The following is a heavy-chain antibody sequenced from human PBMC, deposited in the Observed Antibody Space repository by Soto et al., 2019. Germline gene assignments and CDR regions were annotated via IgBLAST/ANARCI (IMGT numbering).Heavy chain of an antibody. Sequence: GASVKVSCKASGYTFIDYYMHWVRQAPGQGFEWMGRISPRSGGTNYAQKSQGRVTMTWDTSLNTAYMELSSLISEDTAVYYCARPPGYISDWYYFDLWGQGTLVTVSS. J-gene: IGHJ4*02. V-gene: IGHV1-2*02. CDR1: GYTFIDYY. CDR3: ARPPGYISDWYYFDL. CDR2: ISPRSGGT. D-gene: IGHD3-9*01.